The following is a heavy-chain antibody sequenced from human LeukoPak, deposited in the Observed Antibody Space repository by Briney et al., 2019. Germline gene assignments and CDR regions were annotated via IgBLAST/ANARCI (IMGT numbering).Heavy chain of an antibody. V-gene: IGHV4-59*11. D-gene: IGHD5-12*01. CDR1: GGSISSHY. CDR3: ARVRSGYDWVAFDI. CDR2: IYYSGST. Sequence: SETLPLTCTVSGGSISSHYWSWIRQPPGKGLEWIGYIYYSGSTNYNPSLKSRVTISVDTSKNQFSLKLSSVTAADTAVYYCARVRSGYDWVAFDIWGQGTMVTVSS. J-gene: IGHJ3*02.